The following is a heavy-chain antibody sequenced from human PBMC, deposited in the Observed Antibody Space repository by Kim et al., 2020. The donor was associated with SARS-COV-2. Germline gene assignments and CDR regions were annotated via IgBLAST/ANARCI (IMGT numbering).Heavy chain of an antibody. CDR2: INPNSGGT. D-gene: IGHD3-10*01. Sequence: ASVKVSCKASGYTFTGYYMHWVRQAPGQGLEWMGWINPNSGGTNYEQKFQGRVTMTRDTSISTAYMELSRLRSDDTAVYYCASPGGSGVDAFDIWGQGTMVTVSS. V-gene: IGHV1-2*02. J-gene: IGHJ3*02. CDR1: GYTFTGYY. CDR3: ASPGGSGVDAFDI.